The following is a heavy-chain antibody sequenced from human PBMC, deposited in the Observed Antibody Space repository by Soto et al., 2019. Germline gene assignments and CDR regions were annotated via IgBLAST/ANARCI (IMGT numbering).Heavy chain of an antibody. J-gene: IGHJ4*02. CDR1: GGTFSSYA. CDR3: AALPGRFQGQFDY. Sequence: SVKVSCKASGGTFSSYAISWVRQAPGQGLEWMGGIIPIFGTANYAQKFQGRVTITADESTSTAYMELSSLRSEDTAVYYCAALPGRFQGQFDYWGQGTLVTVSS. V-gene: IGHV1-69*13. D-gene: IGHD3-9*01. CDR2: IIPIFGTA.